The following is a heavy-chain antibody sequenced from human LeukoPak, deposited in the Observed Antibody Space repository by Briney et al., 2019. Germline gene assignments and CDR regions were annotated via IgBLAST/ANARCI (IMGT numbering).Heavy chain of an antibody. J-gene: IGHJ5*02. Sequence: SVKVSCKASGGTFSSYAISWVRQAPGQGLEWMGGIIPIFGTANYAQKFQGRVTMTEDTSTDTAYMELSSLRSEDTAVYYCATVGIKWELPGFDPWGQGTLVTVSS. CDR1: GGTFSSYA. CDR3: ATVGIKWELPGFDP. D-gene: IGHD1-26*01. V-gene: IGHV1-69*06. CDR2: IIPIFGTA.